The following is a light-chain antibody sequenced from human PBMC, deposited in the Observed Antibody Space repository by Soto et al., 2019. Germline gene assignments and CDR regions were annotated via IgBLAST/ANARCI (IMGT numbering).Light chain of an antibody. Sequence: QSVLTQSPSASASLGASVKLTCTLSSGHSSYAIAWHQQQPEKGPRYLMKLNSDGSHSKGDGIPVRFSGSSSGAERYLTISSLQFEDEADYYCQTWGTGIRVFGGGTKVTVL. V-gene: IGLV4-69*01. CDR2: LNSDGSH. CDR3: QTWGTGIRV. CDR1: SGHSSYA. J-gene: IGLJ3*02.